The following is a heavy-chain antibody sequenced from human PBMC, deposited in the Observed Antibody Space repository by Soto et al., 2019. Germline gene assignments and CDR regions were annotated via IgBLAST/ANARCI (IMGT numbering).Heavy chain of an antibody. Sequence: GGSLRLSCAASGFTFSSYGMHWVRQAPGKGLEWVAVISYDGSNKYYADSVKGRFTISRDNSKNTLYLQMNSLRAEDTAVYYCAKDMLPAEPGHYYYGMDVWGQGTTVTVSS. CDR1: GFTFSSYG. CDR3: AKDMLPAEPGHYYYGMDV. V-gene: IGHV3-30*18. J-gene: IGHJ6*02. CDR2: ISYDGSNK. D-gene: IGHD2-2*01.